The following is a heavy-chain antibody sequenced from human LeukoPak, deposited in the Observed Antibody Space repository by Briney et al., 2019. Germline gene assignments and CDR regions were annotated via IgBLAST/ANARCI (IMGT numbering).Heavy chain of an antibody. V-gene: IGHV3-7*01. J-gene: IGHJ4*02. CDR3: ARDQVGIFDY. D-gene: IGHD1-26*01. CDR1: GFTFSSYS. CDR2: IDQDGSEK. Sequence: GGSLRLSCAASGFTFSSYSMNWVRQAPGKGLEWVANIDQDGSEKNYVDSVKGRFTISRDNAKKSLHLQLNSLRAEDTAVYYCARDQVGIFDYWGQGTLVTVSS.